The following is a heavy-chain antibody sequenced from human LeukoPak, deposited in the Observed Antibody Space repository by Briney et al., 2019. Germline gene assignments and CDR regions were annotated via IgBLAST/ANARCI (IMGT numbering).Heavy chain of an antibody. CDR3: ARDLDGYNYLDY. V-gene: IGHV3-74*01. CDR1: GFTLISYW. Sequence: GGSLRLSCAASGFTLISYWMHRVRQAPGKGLVWVSRINSDGSSTSYADSVKGRFTISRDNAKNTLYLQMNSLRAEDTAVYYCARDLDGYNYLDYWGQGTLVTVSS. D-gene: IGHD5-24*01. CDR2: INSDGSST. J-gene: IGHJ4*02.